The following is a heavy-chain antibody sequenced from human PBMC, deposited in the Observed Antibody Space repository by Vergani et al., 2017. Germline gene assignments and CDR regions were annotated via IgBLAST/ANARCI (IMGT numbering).Heavy chain of an antibody. CDR3: AKDVRDYNLGSGTYSTTFDY. CDR1: GYSFSNHY. CDR2: INPHNGGT. J-gene: IGHJ4*02. V-gene: IGHV1-46*03. D-gene: IGHD3-10*01. Sequence: QVPLVPSGAEVKTPGASVRVSCKASGYSFSNHYIHWVRQAPGQGLEWMGIINPHNGGTTYAQKFEGRVTMTEETSTNTIFLELSSLRSEDTAVYFCAKDVRDYNLGSGTYSTTFDYWGQGTLVTVSS.